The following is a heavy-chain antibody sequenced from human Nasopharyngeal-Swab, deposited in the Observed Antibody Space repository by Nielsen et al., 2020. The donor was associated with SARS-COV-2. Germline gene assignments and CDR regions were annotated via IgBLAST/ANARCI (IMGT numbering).Heavy chain of an antibody. J-gene: IGHJ4*02. D-gene: IGHD3-3*01. CDR1: GYSFTSYW. CDR2: IYPGDSDT. Sequence: GESLKISCKGSGYSFTSYWIGLVRQMPGKGLEWMGIIYPGDSDTRYSPSFQGQVTISADKSISTAYLQWSSLKASDTAMYYCARRSSYYDFWGGYYVFDYWGQGTLVTVSS. V-gene: IGHV5-51*01. CDR3: ARRSSYYDFWGGYYVFDY.